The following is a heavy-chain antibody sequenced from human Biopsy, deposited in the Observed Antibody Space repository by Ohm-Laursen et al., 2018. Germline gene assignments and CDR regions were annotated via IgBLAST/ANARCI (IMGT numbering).Heavy chain of an antibody. CDR3: ARATYSSGHKIDS. Sequence: SLRLSCAASGFVVSGTQMSWVRQAPRKGLEWVSVIYSGDSTYYADSVKGRFTISRDESKNTLFFFLNRLRAEDTAVYHCARATYSSGHKIDSWGQGTLVTVSS. V-gene: IGHV3-53*01. CDR1: GFVVSGTQ. D-gene: IGHD6-25*01. J-gene: IGHJ4*02. CDR2: IYSGDST.